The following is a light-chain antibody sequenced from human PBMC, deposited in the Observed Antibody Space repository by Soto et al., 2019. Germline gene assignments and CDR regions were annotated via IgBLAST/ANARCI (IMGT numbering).Light chain of an antibody. CDR3: QQYNKWPIT. CDR2: GAS. CDR1: QSVSSN. Sequence: EIVMTQSPATLSVSPGDRATLSCRVSQSVSSNLAWYHQKPGQAPRLLIYGASTRATGIPGRFSGSGSGTEFTLTISSLQSEDFAVYYCQQYNKWPITFGQGTRLE. V-gene: IGKV3-15*01. J-gene: IGKJ5*01.